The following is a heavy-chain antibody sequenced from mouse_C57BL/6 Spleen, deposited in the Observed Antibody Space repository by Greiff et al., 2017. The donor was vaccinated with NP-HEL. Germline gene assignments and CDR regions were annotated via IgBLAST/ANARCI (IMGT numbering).Heavy chain of an antibody. D-gene: IGHD1-1*01. CDR3: ASRSYRAMDY. J-gene: IGHJ4*01. CDR1: GYTFTSYW. V-gene: IGHV1-69*01. CDR2: IDPSDSYT. Sequence: QVQLQQPGAELVMPGASVKLSCKASGYTFTSYWIHWVKQRPGQGLEWIGEIDPSDSYTNYNQKFKGKSTLTVDKSSSTAYMQLSSLTSEDSAVYYCASRSYRAMDYWGQGTSVTVSS.